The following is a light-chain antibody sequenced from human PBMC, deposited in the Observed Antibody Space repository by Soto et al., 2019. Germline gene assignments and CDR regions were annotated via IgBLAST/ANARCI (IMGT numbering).Light chain of an antibody. Sequence: QSVLTQPASVSGSPGQSITISCTGTSSDVGAYNYVSWYQQHPGKAPKLMIYDVSNRPSGVSIRFFGSKSGNTASLTISGLQAEDEADYYCSSYTSSDSVVFGGGTKVTVL. CDR2: DVS. J-gene: IGLJ2*01. CDR1: SSDVGAYNY. CDR3: SSYTSSDSVV. V-gene: IGLV2-14*03.